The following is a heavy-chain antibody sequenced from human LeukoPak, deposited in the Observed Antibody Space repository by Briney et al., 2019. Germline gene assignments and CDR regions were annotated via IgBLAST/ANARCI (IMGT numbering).Heavy chain of an antibody. CDR1: GGSISSGGYY. Sequence: SQTLSLTCTVSGGSISSGGYYWSWIRQPPGKGLEWIGYIYHSGSTYYNPSLKSRVTISVDRSKNQFSLKLSSVTAADTAVYYCARSPASIAAPPGAFDIWGQGTMVTVSS. J-gene: IGHJ3*02. V-gene: IGHV4-30-2*01. CDR2: IYHSGST. D-gene: IGHD6-6*01. CDR3: ARSPASIAAPPGAFDI.